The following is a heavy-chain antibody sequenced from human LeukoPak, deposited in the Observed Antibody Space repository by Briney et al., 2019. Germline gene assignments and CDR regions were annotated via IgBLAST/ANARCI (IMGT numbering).Heavy chain of an antibody. Sequence: GASVKVSCKASGYTFTSYDINWVRQATGQGLEWMGWMNPNSGNTGYAQKFQGKVTITRNTSISTAYMELSSLRSEDTAVYYCARGRRGSYWRALQSYYYYYMDVWGKGTTVTVSS. CDR1: GYTFTSYD. D-gene: IGHD1-26*01. J-gene: IGHJ6*03. V-gene: IGHV1-8*03. CDR2: MNPNSGNT. CDR3: ARGRRGSYWRALQSYYYYYMDV.